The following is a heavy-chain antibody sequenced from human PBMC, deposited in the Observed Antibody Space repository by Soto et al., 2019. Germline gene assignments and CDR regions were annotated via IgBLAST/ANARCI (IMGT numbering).Heavy chain of an antibody. D-gene: IGHD3-10*01. V-gene: IGHV3-33*01. CDR2: IWYDGSNK. CDR1: GFTFSSYG. Sequence: GGSLRLSCAASGFTFSSYGMHWVRQAPGKGLEWVAVIWYDGSNKYYADSVKGRFTISRDNSKNTLYLQMNSLRAEDTAVYYCARSTMVRGVTFDYWGQGTLVTVSS. J-gene: IGHJ4*02. CDR3: ARSTMVRGVTFDY.